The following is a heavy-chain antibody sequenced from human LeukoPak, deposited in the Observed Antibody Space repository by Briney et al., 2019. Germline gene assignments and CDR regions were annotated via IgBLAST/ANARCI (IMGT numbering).Heavy chain of an antibody. CDR1: GGSISSSNW. CDR2: IYYTGST. Sequence: SGTLSLTCAVSGGSISSSNWWSWVRQPPGKGLEWIGEIYYTGSTNYNPSPKNRVTIFLDKSKNYFSLKMTSVTAADTAVYCARDLGLGGGFDPWGQGTLVSVSS. CDR3: ARDLGLGGGFDP. J-gene: IGHJ5*02. D-gene: IGHD3-16*01. V-gene: IGHV4-4*02.